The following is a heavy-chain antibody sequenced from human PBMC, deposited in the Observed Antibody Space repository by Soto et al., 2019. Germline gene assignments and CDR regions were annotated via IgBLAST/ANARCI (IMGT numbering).Heavy chain of an antibody. CDR3: AKGSFSDRSSRGGDYFDY. CDR1: GFTFSSYG. V-gene: IGHV3-30*18. Sequence: QVQLVESGGGVVQPGRSLRLSCAASGFTFSSYGMHWVRQAPGKGLEWVAVISYDGSNKYYADSVKGRFTISRDNSKNTLYLEMNSLRAEDPAVYYCAKGSFSDRSSRGGDYFDYWGQGTLVTVSS. CDR2: ISYDGSNK. J-gene: IGHJ4*02. D-gene: IGHD6-13*01.